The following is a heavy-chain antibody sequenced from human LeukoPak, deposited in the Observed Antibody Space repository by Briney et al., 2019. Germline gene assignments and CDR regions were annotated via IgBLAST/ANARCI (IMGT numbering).Heavy chain of an antibody. CDR3: AKDLSSSWQATFDP. CDR2: ISGSGGST. D-gene: IGHD6-13*01. J-gene: IGHJ5*02. CDR1: GFTFSSYA. V-gene: IGHV3-23*01. Sequence: GGSLRLSCAASGFTFSSYAMSWVRQAPGKGLEWVSAISGSGGSTYYADSVKGRFTISRDNSKNTLYLQMNSLGAEGTAVYYCAKDLSSSWQATFDPWGQGTLVTVSS.